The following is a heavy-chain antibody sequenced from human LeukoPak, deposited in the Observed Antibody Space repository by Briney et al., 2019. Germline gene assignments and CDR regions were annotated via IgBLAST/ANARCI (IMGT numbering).Heavy chain of an antibody. J-gene: IGHJ6*03. V-gene: IGHV4-61*02. CDR1: GGSISSGSYY. D-gene: IGHD5-24*01. CDR3: ARGKMATHDDYYMDV. Sequence: SQTLSLTCTVSGGSISSGSYYWSWIRQPAGKGLEWIGRIYTSGSTNYNPSLKSRVTISVDTSKNQFSLKLSSVTAADTAVYYCARGKMATHDDYYMDVWGKGTTVTVSS. CDR2: IYTSGST.